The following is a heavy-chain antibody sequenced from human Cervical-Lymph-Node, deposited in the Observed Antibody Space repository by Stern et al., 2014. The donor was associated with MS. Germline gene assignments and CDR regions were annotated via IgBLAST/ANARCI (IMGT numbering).Heavy chain of an antibody. CDR1: GFTFSSYA. CDR2: ISGGGGST. D-gene: IGHD6-13*01. V-gene: IGHV3-23*04. CDR3: AKGRGSSSWYEGY. Sequence: EVQLVESGGGLVQPGGSLRLSCAASGFTFSSYAMSWVRQAPGQGLEWVSAISGGGGSTYYADSVKGRFTISRDKSNNTLYLQMNSLRAEDTAVYYCAKGRGSSSWYEGYWGQGTLVTVSS. J-gene: IGHJ4*02.